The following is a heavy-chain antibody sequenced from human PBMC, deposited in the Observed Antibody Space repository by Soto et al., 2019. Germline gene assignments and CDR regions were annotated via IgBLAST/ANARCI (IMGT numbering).Heavy chain of an antibody. CDR1: GGSISSASDY. V-gene: IGHV4-39*01. CDR2: IYYSGST. Sequence: SETLSLTYTVSGGSISSASDYWGWIRQPPGKGLEWIGSIYYSGSTDYNPSLKSRLTISVDTSKSQLSLKLSSVTAADTAVYYCARAGDYGDIDPWGQGTLVTVSS. J-gene: IGHJ5*02. CDR3: ARAGDYGDIDP. D-gene: IGHD4-17*01.